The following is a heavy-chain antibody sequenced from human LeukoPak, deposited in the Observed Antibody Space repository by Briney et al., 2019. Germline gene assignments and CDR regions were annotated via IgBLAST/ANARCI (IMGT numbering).Heavy chain of an antibody. CDR2: ISSSSSYI. CDR3: AREEYGSGRGFDY. Sequence: PGRSLRLSCAASGFTFSSYSMNWVRQAPGKGLEWVSSISSSSSYIYYADSVKGRFTISRDNAKNSLYLQMNSLRAEDTAVYYCAREEYGSGRGFDYWGQGTLVTVSS. CDR1: GFTFSSYS. D-gene: IGHD3-10*01. V-gene: IGHV3-21*01. J-gene: IGHJ4*02.